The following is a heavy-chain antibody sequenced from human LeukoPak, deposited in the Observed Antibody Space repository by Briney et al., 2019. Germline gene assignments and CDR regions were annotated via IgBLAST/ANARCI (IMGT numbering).Heavy chain of an antibody. Sequence: PSETLSLTCTVSGGSISSYYWSWIRQPPGKGLEWTGYIYYSGSTNYNPSLKSRVTISVDTSKNQFSLKLSSVTAADTAVYYCARRSLGKGSWFGPWGQGTLVTVSS. CDR2: IYYSGST. J-gene: IGHJ5*02. D-gene: IGHD3-16*01. CDR3: ARRSLGKGSWFGP. V-gene: IGHV4-59*08. CDR1: GGSISSYY.